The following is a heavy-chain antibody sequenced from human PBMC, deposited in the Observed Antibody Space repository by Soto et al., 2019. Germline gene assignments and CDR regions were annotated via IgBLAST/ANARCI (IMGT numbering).Heavy chain of an antibody. CDR3: ARRASSGYDF. CDR1: GFTFSSYS. D-gene: IGHD5-12*01. CDR2: ISGGSSTI. J-gene: IGHJ4*02. Sequence: RLSCAASGFTFSSYSMNWVRQAPGKGLEWVSYISGGSSTIYYADSVKGRFTISRDNAKNSLYLQMNSLRDEDTAVYYCARRASSGYDFWGQGTLVTVSS. V-gene: IGHV3-48*02.